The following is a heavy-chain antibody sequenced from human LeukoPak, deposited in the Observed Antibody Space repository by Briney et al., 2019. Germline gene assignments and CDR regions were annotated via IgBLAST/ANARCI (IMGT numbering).Heavy chain of an antibody. CDR2: INPNSGGT. V-gene: IGHV1-2*02. CDR1: GYTFTGYY. CDR3: ASMSDYDILTGEDY. D-gene: IGHD3-9*01. J-gene: IGHJ4*02. Sequence: GASVKVSCKASGYTFTGYYMHWVRQAPGQGLEWMGWINPNSGGTNYAQKFQGRVTMTRDTSISTAYMELSRLRSEDTAVYYCASMSDYDILTGEDYWGQGTLVTVSS.